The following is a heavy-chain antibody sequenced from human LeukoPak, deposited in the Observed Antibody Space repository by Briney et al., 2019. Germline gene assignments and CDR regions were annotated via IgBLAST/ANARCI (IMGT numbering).Heavy chain of an antibody. V-gene: IGHV3-30-3*01. CDR3: ARVDAVADASDY. J-gene: IGHJ4*02. CDR1: GFTFSSYA. Sequence: GGSLRLSCAASGFTFSSYAMHWVRQAPGKGLEWVAVISYDGSNKYYADSVKGRFTISRDNSKNTLYLQMNSLRAEDTAVYYCARVDAVADASDYRGQGTLVTVSS. D-gene: IGHD6-19*01. CDR2: ISYDGSNK.